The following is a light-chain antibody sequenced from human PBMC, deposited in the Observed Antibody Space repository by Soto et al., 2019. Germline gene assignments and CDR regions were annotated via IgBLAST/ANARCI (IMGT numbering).Light chain of an antibody. V-gene: IGLV2-14*01. CDR3: SSYTTSSTLEV. J-gene: IGLJ1*01. Sequence: QSALTQPASVSGSPGQSITISCTGTSSDVGGYKFVSWYQQHPGEAPKLMIYEVSSRPSGISNRFSGSKSGNTASPTISGLQAEDEADYYCSSYTTSSTLEVFGTGTKVTVL. CDR1: SSDVGGYKF. CDR2: EVS.